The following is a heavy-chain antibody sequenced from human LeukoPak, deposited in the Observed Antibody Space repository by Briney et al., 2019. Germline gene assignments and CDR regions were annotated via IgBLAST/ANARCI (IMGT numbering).Heavy chain of an antibody. J-gene: IGHJ3*02. CDR3: ARALLWFGELNAFDI. CDR2: IYTSGST. CDR1: GGSISSYY. Sequence: SETLSLTCTVSGGSISSYYWSWIRQPAGKGLEWIGRIYTSGSTNYNPSLESRVTMSVDTSKNQFSLKLSSVTAADTAVYYCARALLWFGELNAFDIWGQGTMVTVSS. V-gene: IGHV4-4*07. D-gene: IGHD3-10*01.